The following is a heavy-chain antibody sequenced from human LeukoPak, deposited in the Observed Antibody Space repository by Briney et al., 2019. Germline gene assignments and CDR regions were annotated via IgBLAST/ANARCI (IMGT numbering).Heavy chain of an antibody. D-gene: IGHD4/OR15-4a*01. V-gene: IGHV4-34*01. J-gene: IGHJ4*02. Sequence: SETLSLTCAVYGGSFSGYYWSWIRQPPGKGLEWIGEINHSGSTNYNLSLKSRVTTSVDTSKNQFSLKLSSVTAADTAVYYCARGYGAGSGPPYYFDYWGQGTLVTVSS. CDR3: ARGYGAGSGPPYYFDY. CDR1: GGSFSGYY. CDR2: INHSGST.